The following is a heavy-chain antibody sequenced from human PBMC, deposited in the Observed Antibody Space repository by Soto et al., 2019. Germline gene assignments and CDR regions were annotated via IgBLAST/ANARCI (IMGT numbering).Heavy chain of an antibody. CDR3: ARGPGLRYFDWFNYYYYGMDV. J-gene: IGHJ6*02. D-gene: IGHD3-9*01. CDR1: GGSFSGYY. CDR2: INHSGST. Sequence: PSETLSLTCAVYGGSFSGYYWSWIRQPPGKWLEWIGEINHSGSTNYNPSLKSRVTISVDTSKNQFSLKLSSVTAADTAVYYCARGPGLRYFDWFNYYYYGMDVWGQGTTVT. V-gene: IGHV4-34*01.